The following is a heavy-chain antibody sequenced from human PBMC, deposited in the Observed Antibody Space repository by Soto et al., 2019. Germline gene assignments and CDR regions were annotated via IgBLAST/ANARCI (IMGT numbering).Heavy chain of an antibody. CDR3: ARDPRSGYDLTRRIAVDGLNYYYYYGMDV. J-gene: IGHJ6*02. CDR2: SSAYNGNT. Sequence: ASVKVSCKASGYTFTSYGISWVRQAPGQGLEWMGWSSAYNGNTNYAQKLQGRVTMTTDTPSSTAYMELRGLRPDDMAVYYCARDPRSGYDLTRRIAVDGLNYYYYYGMDVWGQWTTVTASS. V-gene: IGHV1-18*03. CDR1: GYTFTSYG. D-gene: IGHD6-19*01.